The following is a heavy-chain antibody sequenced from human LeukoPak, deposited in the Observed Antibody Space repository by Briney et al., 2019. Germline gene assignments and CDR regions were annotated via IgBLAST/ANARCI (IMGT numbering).Heavy chain of an antibody. D-gene: IGHD3-10*01. Sequence: ASVKVSCKASGYTFTSYGISWVRQAPGQGLEWMGWISAYNGNTNYAQKLQGRVTMTTDTSTSTAYMELRSLRSDDTAVYYCARAKRKSMVRGVIIEGKWFDPWGQGTLVTVSS. V-gene: IGHV1-18*04. CDR2: ISAYNGNT. CDR1: GYTFTSYG. J-gene: IGHJ5*02. CDR3: ARAKRKSMVRGVIIEGKWFDP.